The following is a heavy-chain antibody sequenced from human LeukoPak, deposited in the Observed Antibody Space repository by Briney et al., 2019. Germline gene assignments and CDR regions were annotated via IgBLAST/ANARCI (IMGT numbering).Heavy chain of an antibody. CDR1: GFTFSSYS. J-gene: IGHJ4*02. Sequence: PGGSLRLSCAASGFTFSSYSTNWVRQAPGKGLEWVSSISSSSSYIYYADSVKGRFTISRDNAKNSLYLQMNSLRAEDTAVYYCASGTITMVRGVIDYWGQGTLVTVSS. D-gene: IGHD3-10*01. CDR2: ISSSSSYI. CDR3: ASGTITMVRGVIDY. V-gene: IGHV3-21*01.